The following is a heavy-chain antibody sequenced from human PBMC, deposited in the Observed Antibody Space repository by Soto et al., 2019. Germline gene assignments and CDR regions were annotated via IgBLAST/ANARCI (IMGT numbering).Heavy chain of an antibody. J-gene: IGHJ4*02. Sequence: SETLSLTCTVSGGSISSYYWSWIRQPAGKGLEWIGRIYTSGSTNYNPSLKSRVTMSVDTSKNQFSLKLSSVTAADTAVYYCARDPGDITGTPGYYFDYWGQGTLVTVSS. D-gene: IGHD1-7*01. CDR2: IYTSGST. V-gene: IGHV4-4*07. CDR3: ARDPGDITGTPGYYFDY. CDR1: GGSISSYY.